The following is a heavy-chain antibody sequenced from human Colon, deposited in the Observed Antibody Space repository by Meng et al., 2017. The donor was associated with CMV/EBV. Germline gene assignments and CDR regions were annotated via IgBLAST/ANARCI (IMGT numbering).Heavy chain of an antibody. D-gene: IGHD2-8*01. CDR1: GGSIIDYY. CDR3: ARDFPLVVPPTANY. J-gene: IGHJ4*02. V-gene: IGHV4-59*01. Sequence: GSLRLSCAVSGGSIIDYYWSWIRQPPGKGLEWIGYISYSGGANYNPSLKSRVTISVDTSKNQVSLSLTSLTAADTAVYHCARDFPLVVPPTANYWGQGTLVTVSS. CDR2: ISYSGGA.